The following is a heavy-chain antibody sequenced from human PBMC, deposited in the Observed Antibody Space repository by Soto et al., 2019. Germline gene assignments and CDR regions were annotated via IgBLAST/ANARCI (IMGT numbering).Heavy chain of an antibody. J-gene: IGHJ4*02. D-gene: IGHD3-10*01. CDR3: ARHGAYTFSENFDF. V-gene: IGHV5-10-1*01. CDR1: GYNFGGYW. CDR2: IDPTDSSS. Sequence: GESLKISCKGSGYNFGGYWISWVRQTPGKGLEWMGRIDPTDSSSNYNPSFEGHVTVSAEKSISTAYLEWSSLKTSDTAIYYCARHGAYTFSENFDFWGQGTLVTVSS.